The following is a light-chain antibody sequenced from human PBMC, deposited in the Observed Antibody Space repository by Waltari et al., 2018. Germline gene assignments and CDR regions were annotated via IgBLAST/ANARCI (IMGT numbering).Light chain of an antibody. CDR2: WAS. V-gene: IGKV4-1*01. CDR1: QSVLYTSNNNNY. J-gene: IGKJ2*01. Sequence: DIVMTQSPDSLAVSLGETANINCKSSQSVLYTSNNNNYLGWYQQKPGRPPKLLFYWASTRESGVPDRFSAGGSGTDFTLTISSLQAEDVAIYYCQQYYKSRTFGQGTKLEIK. CDR3: QQYYKSRT.